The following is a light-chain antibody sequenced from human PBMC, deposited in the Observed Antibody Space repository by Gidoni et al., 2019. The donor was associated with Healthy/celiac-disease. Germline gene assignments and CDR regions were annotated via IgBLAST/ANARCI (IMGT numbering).Light chain of an antibody. Sequence: DIQMTQSPSTLSASVGDRVTITCRASQSISSWLAWYQQKPGKAPKLLIYKASSLESGVPSRFSGSGSGTEFTLTLSSLQPDDFATYYCQQYNSNSPWTFGQGTKVEIK. CDR2: KAS. V-gene: IGKV1-5*03. CDR3: QQYNSNSPWT. J-gene: IGKJ1*01. CDR1: QSISSW.